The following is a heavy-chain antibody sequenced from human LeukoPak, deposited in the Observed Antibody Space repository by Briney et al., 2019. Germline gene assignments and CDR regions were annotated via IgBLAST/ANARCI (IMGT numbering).Heavy chain of an antibody. J-gene: IGHJ4*02. CDR2: INPNSGGT. Sequence: ASVKVSCKASGYTFTGYYMHWVRQAPGQGLEWMGWINPNSGGTNYAQKFQGRVTMTRDTSISTAYMELSRLRSDDTAVYYCARIGYCSGGSCYEPFDYWGQGTLATVSS. V-gene: IGHV1-2*02. CDR3: ARIGYCSGGSCYEPFDY. D-gene: IGHD2-15*01. CDR1: GYTFTGYY.